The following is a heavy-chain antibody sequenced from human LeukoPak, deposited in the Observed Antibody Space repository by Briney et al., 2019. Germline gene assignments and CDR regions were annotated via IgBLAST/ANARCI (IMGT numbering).Heavy chain of an antibody. J-gene: IGHJ4*02. CDR3: ARAGTEYYYGSGSYSGSLDY. CDR1: GGSISSGGYS. V-gene: IGHV4-31*11. D-gene: IGHD3-10*01. Sequence: SQTLSLTCAVSGGSISSGGYSWSWIRQPPGKGLEWIGYIYYSGSTYYNPSLKSRVTISVDTSKNQFSLKLSSVTAADTAVYYCARAGTEYYYGSGSYSGSLDYWGQGTLVTVSS. CDR2: IYYSGST.